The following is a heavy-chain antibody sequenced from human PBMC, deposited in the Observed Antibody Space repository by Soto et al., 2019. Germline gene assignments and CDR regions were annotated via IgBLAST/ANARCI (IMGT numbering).Heavy chain of an antibody. D-gene: IGHD6-6*01. CDR2: ISGLNGNT. V-gene: IGHV1-18*01. J-gene: IGHJ4*02. CDR3: ARGESRSSSHLY. Sequence: ASAKVSCKASGYTFTRHGISWVRQAPVQGLEWMGWISGLNGNTNYAQKLKGRVTLTTDTSTSTANMELRSLRADDTAVYYCARGESRSSSHLYWGQGTLVTVSS. CDR1: GYTFTRHG.